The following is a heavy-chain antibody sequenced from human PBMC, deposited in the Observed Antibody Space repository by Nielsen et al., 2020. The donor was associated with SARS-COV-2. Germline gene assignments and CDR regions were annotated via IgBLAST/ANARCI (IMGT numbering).Heavy chain of an antibody. D-gene: IGHD1-7*01. J-gene: IGHJ4*02. CDR2: INHSGST. CDR3: ASLTGTAPFDY. V-gene: IGHV4-34*01. CDR1: GGSFSGYY. Sequence: SETLSLTCAVYGGSFSGYYWSWIRQPPGKGLEWIGEINHSGSTNYNPSLKSRVTISVDTSKNQFSLKLSSVTAADTAVYYCASLTGTAPFDYWGQGTLVTVSS.